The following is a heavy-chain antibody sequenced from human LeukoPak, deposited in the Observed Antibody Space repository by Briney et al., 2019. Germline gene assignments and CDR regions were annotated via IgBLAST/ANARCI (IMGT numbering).Heavy chain of an antibody. J-gene: IGHJ4*02. CDR1: GFTFSSYA. CDR2: ISYDGSNK. CDR3: ARGLDSSGYYLIFDY. Sequence: GGSLRLSCAASGFTFSSYAMHWVRQAPGKGLEWVAVISYDGSNKYYADSVKGRFTISRDDSKNTLYPQMNSLRAEDTAVYYCARGLDSSGYYLIFDYWGQGTLVTVSS. D-gene: IGHD3-22*01. V-gene: IGHV3-30*04.